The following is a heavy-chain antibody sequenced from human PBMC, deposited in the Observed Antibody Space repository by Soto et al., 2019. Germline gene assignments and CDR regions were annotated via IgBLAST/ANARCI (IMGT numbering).Heavy chain of an antibody. Sequence: GGSLRLSCAASGFTFSTYSMNWVRQAPGKGLEWVSYISSSGSTIYYADSVKGRFTFSRDNAMNSLYLQMTSLRAEDTAVYYCARGYGTSGSKYFQYWGQGTLVPVS. V-gene: IGHV3-48*01. CDR1: GFTFSTYS. CDR2: ISSSGSTI. J-gene: IGHJ1*01. D-gene: IGHD3-22*01. CDR3: ARGYGTSGSKYFQY.